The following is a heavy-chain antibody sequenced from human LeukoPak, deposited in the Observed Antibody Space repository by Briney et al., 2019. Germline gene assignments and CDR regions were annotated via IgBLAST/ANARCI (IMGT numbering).Heavy chain of an antibody. D-gene: IGHD2-2*01. CDR2: INHSGST. CDR1: GGSFSGYY. Sequence: SETLSLTCAVYGGSFSGYYWSWIRQPPGKGLEWIGEINHSGSTNYNPSLKSRVTISVDTSKNQFSLKLSSVTAADTAAYYCARVSVVPAAYFDYWGQGTLVTVSS. CDR3: ARVSVVPAAYFDY. V-gene: IGHV4-34*01. J-gene: IGHJ4*02.